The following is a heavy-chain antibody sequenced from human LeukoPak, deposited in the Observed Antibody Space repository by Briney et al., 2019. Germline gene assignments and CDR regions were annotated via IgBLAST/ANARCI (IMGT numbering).Heavy chain of an antibody. CDR3: ARSPRQYSSSWYVDY. V-gene: IGHV4-28*01. Sequence: SDTLSLSCAVSGYSISGSNWWGWIRQPPGKELERIGYIYYSGSTYYNPSLKSRVTMSVDTSKNQFSLKLSSVTAVDTAVYYCARSPRQYSSSWYVDYWGQGTLVTVSS. J-gene: IGHJ4*02. CDR2: IYYSGST. D-gene: IGHD6-13*01. CDR1: GYSISGSNW.